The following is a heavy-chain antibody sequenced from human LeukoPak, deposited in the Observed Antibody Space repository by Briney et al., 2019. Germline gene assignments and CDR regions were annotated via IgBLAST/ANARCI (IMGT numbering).Heavy chain of an antibody. Sequence: GGSLRLSCAASGFTFSSFGMHWVRQAPGKGLEWLSIIWYDGSNKYHADSVKGRFVISRDNSKDKVYLQMNSLRAEDTAVYYCARDFGTTTRGRGGAIDVGGQGTILRVSS. V-gene: IGHV3-33*01. CDR2: IWYDGSNK. J-gene: IGHJ3*01. CDR3: ARDFGTTTRGRGGAIDV. D-gene: IGHD1-1*01. CDR1: GFTFSSFG.